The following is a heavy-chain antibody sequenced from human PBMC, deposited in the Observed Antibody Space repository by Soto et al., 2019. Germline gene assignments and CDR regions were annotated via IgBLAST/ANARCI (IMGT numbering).Heavy chain of an antibody. V-gene: IGHV4-34*01. D-gene: IGHD3-9*01. CDR1: GGSFSGYY. CDR3: SRLHYDILSGYYARPPSFDY. Sequence: QVQLQQWGAGLLKPSETLSLTCAVYGGSFSGYYWSWIRQPPGKGLEWIGEINHSGSTNYNPSLKSPVTISVDTSRYQFSLKLSSLTAADTAVYYSSRLHYDILSGYYARPPSFDYWGQGTLVTVSS. CDR2: INHSGST. J-gene: IGHJ4*02.